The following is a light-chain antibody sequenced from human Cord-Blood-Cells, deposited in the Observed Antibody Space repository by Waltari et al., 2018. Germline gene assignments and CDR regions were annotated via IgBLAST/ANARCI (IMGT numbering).Light chain of an antibody. V-gene: IGKV3-20*01. CDR1: QSVSSSY. Sequence: EIVLTQSPGTLSLSPGERATLSCRASQSVSSSYLAWYQQKPGQAPRLLIYGASSGATGIPDRCSGSGSGTDFTLTISRLEPEDFAVYYCQQYGSSPYTFGQGTKLEIK. J-gene: IGKJ2*01. CDR2: GAS. CDR3: QQYGSSPYT.